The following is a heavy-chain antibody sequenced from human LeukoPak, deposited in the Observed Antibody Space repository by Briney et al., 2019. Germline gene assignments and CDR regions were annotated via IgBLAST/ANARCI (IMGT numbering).Heavy chain of an antibody. J-gene: IGHJ6*02. CDR3: ATDRDGRAHGTGNYYYYYGMDV. CDR1: GYTLTELS. CDR2: SDPEDGET. V-gene: IGHV1-24*01. Sequence: ASVKVSCKVSGYTLTELSMHWVRQAPGKGLEWMGGSDPEDGETIYAQKFQGRVTMTEDTSTDTAYMELSSLRSEDTAVYYCATDRDGRAHGTGNYYYYYGMDVWGQGTTVTVSS. D-gene: IGHD2-8*02.